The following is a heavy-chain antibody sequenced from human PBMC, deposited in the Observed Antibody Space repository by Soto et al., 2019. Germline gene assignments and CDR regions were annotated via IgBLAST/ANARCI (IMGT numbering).Heavy chain of an antibody. CDR3: ARDMRLLSDAFDI. D-gene: IGHD2-2*01. J-gene: IGHJ3*02. CDR1: GYTFTRYG. V-gene: IGHV1-18*04. CDR2: ISAYNGNT. Sequence: VPVKVSRKASGYTFTRYGVSWVRQAPGQGLEWMGWISAYNGNTNYAQKLQGRVTMTTDTSTSTAYMELRSLRSDDTAVYYCARDMRLLSDAFDISGQGTMVTVSS.